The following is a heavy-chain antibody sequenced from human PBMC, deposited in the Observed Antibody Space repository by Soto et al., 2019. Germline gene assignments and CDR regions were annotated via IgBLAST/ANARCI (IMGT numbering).Heavy chain of an antibody. CDR3: ARAWDLGYCSGGSCYPPSYSAY. CDR1: GGSISSGDYY. J-gene: IGHJ4*02. Sequence: SETLSLTCTVSGGSISSGDYYWSWIRQPPGKGLEWIGYIYYSGSTYYNPSLKSRVTISVDTSKNQFSLKLSSVTAADTAVYYCARAWDLGYCSGGSCYPPSYSAYWAQGTLVTV. V-gene: IGHV4-30-4*01. D-gene: IGHD2-15*01. CDR2: IYYSGST.